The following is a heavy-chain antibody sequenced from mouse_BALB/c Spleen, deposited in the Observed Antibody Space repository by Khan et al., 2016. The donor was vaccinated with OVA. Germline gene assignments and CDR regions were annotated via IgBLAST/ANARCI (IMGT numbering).Heavy chain of an antibody. CDR2: IDPANGNT. D-gene: IGHD4-1*01. Sequence: VQLKESGAELVKPGASVKLSCTASGFNIKDTYMHWVKQRPEQGLEWIGRIDPANGNTKYDPKFQGKATLTADTSSNTAYLQLSSLTSADTAVYYCARDDWDGFAYWGQGTLVTVSA. CDR1: GFNIKDTY. CDR3: ARDDWDGFAY. V-gene: IGHV14-3*02. J-gene: IGHJ3*01.